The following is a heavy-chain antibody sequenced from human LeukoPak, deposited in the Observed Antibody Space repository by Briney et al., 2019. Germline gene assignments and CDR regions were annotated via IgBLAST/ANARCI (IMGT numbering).Heavy chain of an antibody. J-gene: IGHJ4*02. D-gene: IGHD2-15*01. CDR2: IYYSGST. CDR1: GGSISSSSYY. Sequence: PSETLSLTCTVTGGSISSSSYYWGWIRQPPGKGLEWIGSIYYSGSTYYNPSLKSRVTISVDTPKNQFSLKLSSVTAADTAVYYCATGLGYCSGGSCYSGFTQAPLDYWGQGTLVTVSS. V-gene: IGHV4-39*01. CDR3: ATGLGYCSGGSCYSGFTQAPLDY.